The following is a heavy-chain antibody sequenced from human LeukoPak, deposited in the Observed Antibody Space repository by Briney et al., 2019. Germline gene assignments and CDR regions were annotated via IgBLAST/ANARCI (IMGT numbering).Heavy chain of an antibody. CDR2: INHSGST. V-gene: IGHV4-34*01. J-gene: IGHJ6*02. D-gene: IGHD3-22*01. Sequence: SETLSLTCAVYGGSFSGYYWSWIRQPPGKGLEWIGEINHSGSTNYNPSLKSRVTISVDTSKNQFSLKLSSVTAADTAVYYCARGPYDTEIYSYYYYGMDVWGQGTTVTVSS. CDR3: ARGPYDTEIYSYYYYGMDV. CDR1: GGSFSGYY.